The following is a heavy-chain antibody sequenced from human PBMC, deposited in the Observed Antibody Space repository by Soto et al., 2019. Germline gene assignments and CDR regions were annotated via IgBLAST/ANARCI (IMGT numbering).Heavy chain of an antibody. D-gene: IGHD6-13*01. CDR2: ISSSSSTI. J-gene: IGHJ6*02. V-gene: IGHV3-48*02. CDR3: ALQQQPPWGYYYGMDV. CDR1: GFTFSSYS. Sequence: GGSLRLSCAASGFTFSSYSMIWVRQAPGKGLEWVSYISSSSSTIYYADSVKGRFTISRDNAKNSLYLQMNSLRDGDTAVYYCALQQQPPWGYYYGMDVWGQGTTVTV.